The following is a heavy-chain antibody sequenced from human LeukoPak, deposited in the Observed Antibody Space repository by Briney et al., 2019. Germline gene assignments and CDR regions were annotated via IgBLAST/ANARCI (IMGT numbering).Heavy chain of an antibody. D-gene: IGHD3-22*01. CDR3: AKDRASYYYGSSGYPYYFDY. J-gene: IGHJ4*02. Sequence: PGGSLRLSCAASGFTFSSYAMSWVRQAPGKGLEWVSAISGSGGSTYYADSVKGRFTISRDNSKNTLYLQMNSLRAEDTAVYYCAKDRASYYYGSSGYPYYFDYWGQGTLVTVSS. CDR1: GFTFSSYA. CDR2: ISGSGGST. V-gene: IGHV3-23*01.